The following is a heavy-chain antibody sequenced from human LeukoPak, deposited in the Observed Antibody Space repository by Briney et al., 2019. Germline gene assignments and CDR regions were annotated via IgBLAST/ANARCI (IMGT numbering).Heavy chain of an antibody. CDR1: GGSISSYY. D-gene: IGHD6-13*01. CDR2: IYSSGTS. V-gene: IGHV4-4*07. J-gene: IGHJ4*02. CDR3: ARGRSIAAAGTSDY. Sequence: SETLSLTCSVSGGSISSYYWTWVRQSAGQGLEWIGRIYSSGTSTYNPSLESRVIMSVDMSKNQFSLKLSSVTAADTAVYYCARGRSIAAAGTSDYWGQGTLVTVSS.